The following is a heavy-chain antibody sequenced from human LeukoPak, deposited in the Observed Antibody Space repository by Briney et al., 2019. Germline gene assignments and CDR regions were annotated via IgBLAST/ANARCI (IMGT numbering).Heavy chain of an antibody. CDR3: APDLDY. Sequence: GGSLRLSCAASGFSFSSYSMNWVREALGEGLEWVSSISSISSYTYYADSVRSRFTISTDNARNSLYLQMYSLRAEDTAVYYCAPDLDYWAQRTRVTVSS. CDR1: GFSFSSYS. J-gene: IGHJ4*02. V-gene: IGHV3-21*01. CDR2: ISSISSYT.